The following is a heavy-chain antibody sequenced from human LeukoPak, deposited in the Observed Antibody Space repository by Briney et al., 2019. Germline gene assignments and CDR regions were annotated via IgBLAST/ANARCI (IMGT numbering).Heavy chain of an antibody. D-gene: IGHD1-26*01. CDR2: MNIDGSEK. CDR3: VRDGVGAPPFDY. CDR1: GFTFSSYW. J-gene: IGHJ4*02. Sequence: GGSLRLSCAASGFTFSSYWMGWVRQAPGKRLEWVANMNIDGSEKYYADSVKGRFTISRDNARNSVYLQVNSLRVEDTAVYYCVRDGVGAPPFDYWGQGALVTVSS. V-gene: IGHV3-7*01.